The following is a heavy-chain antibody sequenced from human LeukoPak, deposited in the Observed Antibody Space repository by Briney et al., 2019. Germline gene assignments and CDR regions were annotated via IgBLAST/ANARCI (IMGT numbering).Heavy chain of an antibody. CDR1: GFTFSDHY. D-gene: IGHD5-12*01. J-gene: IGHJ6*02. V-gene: IGHV3-69-1*02. CDR3: SRREVVTNPYYYGMDV. CDR2: ISSSSTI. Sequence: PGGSLRLSCAASGFTFSDHYMDWVRQAPGKGLEWVSYISSSSTIYYGDSVKGRFTISRDNAKNSLYLQMNSLRAEDTAIYYCSRREVVTNPYYYGMDVWGQGTTVTVSS.